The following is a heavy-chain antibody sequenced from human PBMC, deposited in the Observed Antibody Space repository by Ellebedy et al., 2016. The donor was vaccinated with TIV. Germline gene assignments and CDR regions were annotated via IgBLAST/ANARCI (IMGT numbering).Heavy chain of an antibody. Sequence: GESLKISXAASGFRFSSYAMNWVRQAPGKGLEWVSTVSGTDDSTTYADSVRGRFSISRDTSSNTLFLQMNSLRPEDTAVYHCAVDGTDVWGEGTSVTVSS. CDR3: AVDGTDV. CDR1: GFRFSSYA. D-gene: IGHD1-26*01. V-gene: IGHV3-23*01. J-gene: IGHJ6*04. CDR2: VSGTDDST.